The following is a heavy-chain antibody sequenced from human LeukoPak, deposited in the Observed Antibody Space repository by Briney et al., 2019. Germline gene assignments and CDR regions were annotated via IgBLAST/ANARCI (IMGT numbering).Heavy chain of an antibody. J-gene: IGHJ4*02. CDR2: INHSGST. CDR1: GGSFSGYY. D-gene: IGHD3-3*01. CDR3: ARAQCYEFWREKRQFDY. Sequence: PSETLSLTCAVYGGSFSGYYWSWLRQPPGKGLEWIGEINHSGSTNYNPSLKSRVTISVDTSKNQFSLKLSSVTAADTAVYYCARAQCYEFWREKRQFDYWGQGTLVTVSS. V-gene: IGHV4-34*01.